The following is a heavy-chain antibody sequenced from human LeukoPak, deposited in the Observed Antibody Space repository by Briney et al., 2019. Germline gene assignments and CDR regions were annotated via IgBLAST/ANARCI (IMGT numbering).Heavy chain of an antibody. V-gene: IGHV3-23*01. J-gene: IGHJ4*02. CDR3: ARGGGDPSSYYFDY. CDR2: ISGSGGST. D-gene: IGHD2-21*02. CDR1: GFTFSSYA. Sequence: GGSLRLSCAASGFTFSSYAMSWVRQAPGKGLEWVSAISGSGGSTYYADSVKGRFTISRDNSKNTLHLQMNSLRAEDTAVYYCARGGGDPSSYYFDYWGQGTLVTVSS.